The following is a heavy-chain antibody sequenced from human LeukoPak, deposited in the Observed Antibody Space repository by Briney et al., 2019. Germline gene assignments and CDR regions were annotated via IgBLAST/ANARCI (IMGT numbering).Heavy chain of an antibody. J-gene: IGHJ3*02. Sequence: GGSLRLSCAASGFTFSSYAMSWVRQAPGKGLEWVSVIYSGGSTYYADSVKGRFTISRDNSKNTPYLQMNSLRAEDTAVYYCARTTVTTVSDAFDIWGQGTMVTVSS. D-gene: IGHD4-17*01. CDR1: GFTFSSYA. CDR2: IYSGGST. CDR3: ARTTVTTVSDAFDI. V-gene: IGHV3-66*01.